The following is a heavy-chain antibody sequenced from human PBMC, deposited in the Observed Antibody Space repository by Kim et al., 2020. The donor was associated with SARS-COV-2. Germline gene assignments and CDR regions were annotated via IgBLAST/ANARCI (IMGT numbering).Heavy chain of an antibody. V-gene: IGHV4-4*07. CDR2: IYTSGST. CDR1: GGSISSYY. CDR3: AREKLVTTLLYYYYGMDV. J-gene: IGHJ6*02. Sequence: SETLSLTCTVSGGSISSYYWNWIRQPAGKGLEWIGRIYTSGSTNYNPSLKSRVTMSVDTSKNQFSLKLSSVTAADTAVYYCAREKLVTTLLYYYYGMDVWGQGTTVTVSS. D-gene: IGHD4-17*01.